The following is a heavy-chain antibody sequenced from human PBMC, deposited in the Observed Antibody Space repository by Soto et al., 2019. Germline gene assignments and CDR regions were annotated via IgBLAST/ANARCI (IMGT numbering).Heavy chain of an antibody. Sequence: EVQLLESGGGLVQPGGSLRLSCAASGFTFSSYAMSWFRQAPGKGLEWVSAISGSGGSTYYADSVKGRFTISRDNSKNTLYLQMNSLRAEDTAVYYCARGIQISGWYTWFDYWGQGTLVTVSS. CDR2: ISGSGGST. V-gene: IGHV3-23*01. CDR3: ARGIQISGWYTWFDY. D-gene: IGHD6-19*01. J-gene: IGHJ4*02. CDR1: GFTFSSYA.